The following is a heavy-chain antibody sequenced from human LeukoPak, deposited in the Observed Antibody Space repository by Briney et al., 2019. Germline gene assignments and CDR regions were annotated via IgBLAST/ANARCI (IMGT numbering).Heavy chain of an antibody. CDR2: IYYSGST. D-gene: IGHD3-10*01. CDR1: GGSITSSGYY. J-gene: IGHJ4*02. CDR3: ASDGLLWFGDIDY. V-gene: IGHV4-39*01. Sequence: KPSKTLSLTCAVSGGSITSSGYYWGWIRQPPGKGLEWIGSIYYSGSTHYNPSLKSRVTISVDTSKNQFSLNLRSVTAADTAVYYCASDGLLWFGDIDYWGQGSLVTVSS.